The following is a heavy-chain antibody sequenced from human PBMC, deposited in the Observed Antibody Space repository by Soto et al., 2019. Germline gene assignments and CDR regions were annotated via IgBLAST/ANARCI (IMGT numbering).Heavy chain of an antibody. CDR2: ISSGSSYI. J-gene: IGHJ5*02. D-gene: IGHD6-19*01. V-gene: IGHV3-21*01. CDR3: AREFRAVADLWFDH. CDR1: GFTFSSYS. Sequence: EVQLVESGGGLVKPGGSLRLSCAASGFTFSSYSMNWVRQAPGKGLEWVSSISSGSSYIYYADSVKGRFTISRDNAKNSLYLKMISLRAEDTAVYYCAREFRAVADLWFDHWGQGTLVTVAT.